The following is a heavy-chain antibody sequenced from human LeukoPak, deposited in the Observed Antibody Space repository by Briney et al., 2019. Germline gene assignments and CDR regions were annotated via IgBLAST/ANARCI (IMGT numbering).Heavy chain of an antibody. V-gene: IGHV3-7*01. J-gene: IGHJ4*02. CDR1: GFTFSSHW. D-gene: IGHD1-26*01. CDR3: ARDSRENYYGWDPQGY. CDR2: IKQDGSEK. Sequence: GGSLRLSCAASGFTFSSHWMNWVRQAPGKGLEWVANIKQDGSEKYYVDSVKGRFTISRNNAKNSLYLQMNSLRAEDTAVCYCARDSRENYYGWDPQGYWGQGTLVTVSS.